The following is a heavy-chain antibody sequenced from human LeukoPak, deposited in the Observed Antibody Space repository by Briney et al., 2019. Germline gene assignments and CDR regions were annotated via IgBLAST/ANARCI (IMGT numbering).Heavy chain of an antibody. J-gene: IGHJ5*02. D-gene: IGHD3-10*01. CDR3: AKEFGTYYLRGVIA. CDR1: GFTFSNSA. CDR2: VSGSADGT. Sequence: LPGGSLRLSCAASGFTFSNSAMSWVRQAPGKGLGWVSTVSGSADGTYYADSVKGRFAISRDNSKNTLYLQLNSLRAEDTAVYYCAKEFGTYYLRGVIAWGQGTLVTVSS. V-gene: IGHV3-23*01.